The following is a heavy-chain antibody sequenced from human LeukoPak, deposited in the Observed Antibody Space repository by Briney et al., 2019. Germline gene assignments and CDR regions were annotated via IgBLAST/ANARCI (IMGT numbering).Heavy chain of an antibody. Sequence: GASVNVSCKASVCTFSSYAISWVRQAPGQGLEWMGGIIPIFGTANYAQKFQGRVTITADESTSTAYMELSSLRSEDTAVYYCARDSYGSGSYYPDYWGQGTLVTVSS. CDR1: VCTFSSYA. J-gene: IGHJ4*02. CDR3: ARDSYGSGSYYPDY. D-gene: IGHD3-10*01. V-gene: IGHV1-69*01. CDR2: IIPIFGTA.